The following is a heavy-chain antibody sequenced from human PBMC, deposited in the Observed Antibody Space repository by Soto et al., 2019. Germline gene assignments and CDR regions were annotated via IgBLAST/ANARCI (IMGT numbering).Heavy chain of an antibody. Sequence: QVQLQESGPGLVKPSQTLSLTCTVSGGSISSGGYYWSWIRQHPGKGLEWIGYIYYSGSTYYNPSLKSRVTISVDTSKNQCSLKLSSVTAADTAVYYCARERYSSSWWFAYWGQGTLLTVSS. CDR3: ARERYSSSWWFAY. D-gene: IGHD6-13*01. CDR1: GGSISSGGYY. J-gene: IGHJ4*02. V-gene: IGHV4-31*03. CDR2: IYYSGST.